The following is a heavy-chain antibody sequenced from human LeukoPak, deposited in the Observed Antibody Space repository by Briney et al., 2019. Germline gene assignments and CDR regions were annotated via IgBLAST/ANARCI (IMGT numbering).Heavy chain of an antibody. J-gene: IGHJ4*02. CDR1: GFTFRYYV. CDR2: ITGSSDST. D-gene: IGHD2-21*01. Sequence: GASLRLSCAASGFTFRYYVMSWVRQAPGKGLEWVSAITGSSDSTYYADSVKGRFTISRDNPKNTLDLQMNSLRAEDTAVYYCAKGSGAARPYYFDYWGQGTLVTVSS. V-gene: IGHV3-23*01. CDR3: AKGSGAARPYYFDY.